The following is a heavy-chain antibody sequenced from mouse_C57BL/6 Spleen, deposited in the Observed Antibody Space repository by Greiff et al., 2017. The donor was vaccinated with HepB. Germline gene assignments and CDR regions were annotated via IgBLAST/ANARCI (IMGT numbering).Heavy chain of an antibody. V-gene: IGHV5-16*01. CDR2: INYDGSST. CDR3: ARVPSYYSNSYWYFDV. D-gene: IGHD2-5*01. CDR1: GFTFSDYY. Sequence: EVKLMESEGGLVQPGSSMKLSCTASGFTFSDYYMAWVRQVPEKGLEWVANINYDGSSTYYLDSLKSRFIISRDNAKNILYLQMSSLKSEDTATYYCARVPSYYSNSYWYFDVWGTGTTVTVSS. J-gene: IGHJ1*03.